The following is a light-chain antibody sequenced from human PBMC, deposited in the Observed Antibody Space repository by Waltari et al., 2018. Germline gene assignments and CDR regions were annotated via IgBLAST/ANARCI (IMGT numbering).Light chain of an antibody. Sequence: QSALTQPASVSGSPGQSITISCTGTSRDVGSHDFHLVSWYQQHPGKAPKLMIYEGNKRPSGVSSRFSGSKSGNTASLTISGLQAEDEADYYCCSYAGSDTWVFGGGTKLTVL. CDR3: CSYAGSDTWV. J-gene: IGLJ3*02. V-gene: IGLV2-23*01. CDR1: SRDVGSHDFHL. CDR2: EGN.